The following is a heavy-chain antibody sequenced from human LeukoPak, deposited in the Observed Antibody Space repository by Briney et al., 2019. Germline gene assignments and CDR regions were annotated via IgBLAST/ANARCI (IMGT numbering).Heavy chain of an antibody. J-gene: IGHJ6*03. Sequence: GGSLRLSCAASGFTFSSYWMHWVRQAPGKGLVWVSRINTDGSSTSYADSVKGRFTISRDNAKNTLYLQMNSLRAEDTAVYYCARIPAGIYYYYYMDVWGKGTTVTVSS. CDR2: INTDGSST. V-gene: IGHV3-74*01. D-gene: IGHD6-13*01. CDR3: ARIPAGIYYYYYMDV. CDR1: GFTFSSYW.